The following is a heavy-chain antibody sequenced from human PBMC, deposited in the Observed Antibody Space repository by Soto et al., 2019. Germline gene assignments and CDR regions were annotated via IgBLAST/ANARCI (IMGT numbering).Heavy chain of an antibody. CDR2: IIPVFGTT. V-gene: IGHV1-69*13. CDR1: GGTFSTCA. D-gene: IGHD3-22*01. CDR3: ARALEEYYYDNSGYYSGY. Sequence: SVKVSCKASGGTFSTCAITWVRQAPGQGLEWMGGIIPVFGTTNYAQKFQGRVTITADESTRTAYMELSSLRSENTAVYYCARALEEYYYDNSGYYSGYWGQGTLVTVS. J-gene: IGHJ4*02.